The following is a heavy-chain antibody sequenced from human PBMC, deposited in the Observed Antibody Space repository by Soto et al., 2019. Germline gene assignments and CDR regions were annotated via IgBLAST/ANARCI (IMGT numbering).Heavy chain of an antibody. J-gene: IGHJ5*02. CDR2: IYYSGST. CDR3: ASLKLGYSTFDP. V-gene: IGHV4-30-4*01. CDR1: GGSISSGDYY. Sequence: SETLSLTCTVSGGSISSGDYYWSWIRQPPGKGLEWIGYIYYSGSTYYNPSLKSRVTISVDTSQKQFSLKLSSVTAADTAVYYCASLKLGYSTFDPWGQGTLVTVSS. D-gene: IGHD5-18*01.